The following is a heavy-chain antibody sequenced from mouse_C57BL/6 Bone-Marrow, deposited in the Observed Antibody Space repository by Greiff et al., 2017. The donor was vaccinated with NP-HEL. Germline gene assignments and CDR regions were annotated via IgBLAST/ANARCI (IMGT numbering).Heavy chain of an antibody. V-gene: IGHV1-76*01. Sequence: QVQLQQSGAELVRPGASVKLSCKASGYTFTDYYINWVKQRPGQGLEWIARIYPGSGNTYYNEKFKGKATLTAEKSSSTAYMQLSSLTSEDSAVYFCAIGGHYWGQGTTLTVSS. D-gene: IGHD1-1*02. CDR1: GYTFTDYY. CDR2: IYPGSGNT. J-gene: IGHJ2*01. CDR3: AIGGHY.